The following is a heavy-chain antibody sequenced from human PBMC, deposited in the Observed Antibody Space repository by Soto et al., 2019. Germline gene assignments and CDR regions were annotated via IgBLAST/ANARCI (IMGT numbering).Heavy chain of an antibody. J-gene: IGHJ4*02. CDR3: VRSDEFSSSYF. D-gene: IGHD6-6*01. V-gene: IGHV4-39*01. CDR1: GGSISRSSFY. Sequence: SETLSLTCTVSGGSISRSSFYWGWIRQPPGKGLEWIGSIYYTGSTYYSPSLKSRVTISVDTSKNQFSLKLSSVTAADTAVYYCVRSDEFSSSYFWGQGTLVTVSS. CDR2: IYYTGST.